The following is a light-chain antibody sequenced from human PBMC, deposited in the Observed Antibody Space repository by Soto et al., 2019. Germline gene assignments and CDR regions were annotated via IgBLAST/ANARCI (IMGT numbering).Light chain of an antibody. Sequence: QSVLTQPASVSGSPGQSITISCTGTDSDIGGHNYVSWYQQHPGKAPKVMIHEVSNRPSGVSNRFSGSKSGNTASLTISGLQAEDEADYYCSSYTTRTTWVFGGGTKVTVL. CDR3: SSYTTRTTWV. V-gene: IGLV2-14*01. CDR2: EVS. J-gene: IGLJ3*02. CDR1: DSDIGGHNY.